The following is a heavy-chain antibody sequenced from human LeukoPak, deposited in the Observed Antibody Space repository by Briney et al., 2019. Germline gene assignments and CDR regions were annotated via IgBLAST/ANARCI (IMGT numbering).Heavy chain of an antibody. CDR2: INPNSGGT. CDR1: GYTFTGYY. D-gene: IGHD1-7*01. V-gene: IGHV1-2*02. CDR3: ARGITGTTTFDP. J-gene: IGHJ5*02. Sequence: ASVKVSCKASGYTFTGYYMHWVRQAPGQGLEWMGWINPNSGGTNYAQKCQGRVTMTRDTSISTAYMELSRLRSDDTAVYYCARGITGTTTFDPWGQGTLVTVSS.